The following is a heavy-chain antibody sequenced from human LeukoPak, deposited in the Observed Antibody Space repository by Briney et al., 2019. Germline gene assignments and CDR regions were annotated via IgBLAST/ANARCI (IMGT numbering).Heavy chain of an antibody. CDR3: ARGNYGDYLTFDY. Sequence: GESLKISCKGSGYTFTSYAMHWVRQAPGQRLEWMGWINAGNGNTKYSQKFQGRVTITRDTSASTAYMELSSLRSEDTAVYYCARGNYGDYLTFDYWGQGTLVTVSS. CDR1: GYTFTSYA. J-gene: IGHJ4*02. CDR2: INAGNGNT. V-gene: IGHV1-3*01. D-gene: IGHD4-17*01.